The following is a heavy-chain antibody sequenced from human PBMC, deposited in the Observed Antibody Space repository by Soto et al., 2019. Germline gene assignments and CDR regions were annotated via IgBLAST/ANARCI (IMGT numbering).Heavy chain of an antibody. J-gene: IGHJ6*02. D-gene: IGHD2-2*01. Sequence: SVKVSCKASGGTFSSYAISWVRQAPGQGLEWMGGIIPIFGTANYAQKFQGRVTITADESTSTAYMELNSLRAEDTAVYYCASEVPAAIVYYYYGMDVWGQGTTVTVSS. V-gene: IGHV1-69*13. CDR3: ASEVPAAIVYYYYGMDV. CDR2: IIPIFGTA. CDR1: GGTFSSYA.